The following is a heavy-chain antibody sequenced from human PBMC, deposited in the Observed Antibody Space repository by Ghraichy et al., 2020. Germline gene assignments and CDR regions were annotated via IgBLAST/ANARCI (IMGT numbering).Heavy chain of an antibody. CDR2: IYYSGST. CDR1: GGSISSSSYY. D-gene: IGHD6-13*01. CDR3: ASPGYSSPLAPIDY. J-gene: IGHJ4*02. Sequence: SETLSLTCTVSGGSISSSSYYWGWIRQPPGKGLEWIGSIYYSGSTYYNPSLKSRVTISVDTSKNQFSLKLSSVTAADTAVYYCASPGYSSPLAPIDYWGQGTLVTVSS. V-gene: IGHV4-39*01.